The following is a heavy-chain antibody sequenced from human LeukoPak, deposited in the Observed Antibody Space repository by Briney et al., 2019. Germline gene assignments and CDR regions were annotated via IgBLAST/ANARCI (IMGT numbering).Heavy chain of an antibody. D-gene: IGHD2-21*01. J-gene: IGHJ1*01. V-gene: IGHV1-46*01. CDR1: GSTFINYY. Sequence: GASVKVSCKASGSTFINYYMHWVRQSPGQRLEWMGINNPSGGSTSYAQKFQGRGTMTRDTSTSTVYMELSSLRSEDTAVYYCARDESTSILWWWGQGTLVTVAS. CDR2: NNPSGGST. CDR3: ARDESTSILWW.